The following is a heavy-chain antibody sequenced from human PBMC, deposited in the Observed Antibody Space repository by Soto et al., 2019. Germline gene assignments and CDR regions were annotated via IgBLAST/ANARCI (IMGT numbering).Heavy chain of an antibody. Sequence: VGSLRLSCAASGFTFSSYEMNWVRQAPGKGLEWVSYISSSGSTIYYADSVKGRFTISRDNAKNSLYLQMNSLRAEDTAVYYCARPGIADYAFDIWGQGTMVTVSS. V-gene: IGHV3-48*03. CDR2: ISSSGSTI. D-gene: IGHD6-13*01. CDR3: ARPGIADYAFDI. J-gene: IGHJ3*02. CDR1: GFTFSSYE.